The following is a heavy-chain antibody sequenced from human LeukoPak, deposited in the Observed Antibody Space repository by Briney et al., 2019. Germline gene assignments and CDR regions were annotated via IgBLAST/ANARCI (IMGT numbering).Heavy chain of an antibody. D-gene: IGHD6-13*01. CDR1: GFTVSSYS. CDR3: ARDRYGVAAGGNWFDP. J-gene: IGHJ5*02. CDR2: ISTSSSYI. Sequence: KTGGSLRLSCAASGFTVSSYSMNWVRQAPGKGLEWVSSISTSSSYIYYADSVKGRFTISRDNAKNSLYLQMNSLRAEDTAVYYYARDRYGVAAGGNWFDPWGQGTLVTVAS. V-gene: IGHV3-21*01.